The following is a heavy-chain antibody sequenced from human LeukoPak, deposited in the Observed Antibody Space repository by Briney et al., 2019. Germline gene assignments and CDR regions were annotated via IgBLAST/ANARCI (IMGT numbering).Heavy chain of an antibody. J-gene: IGHJ4*02. CDR3: ARVGKYTGYYSFDT. V-gene: IGHV4-4*02. Sequence: SETLSLTCAVSGGSISSGNWWSWVRQPPGKGLEWIGEIYHSGSTNYNPSLKSRVTISVDKSKSQFSLRLSSVTAADTAVYYCARVGKYTGYYSFDTWGQGTLVTVSS. D-gene: IGHD3-9*01. CDR1: GGSISSGNW. CDR2: IYHSGST.